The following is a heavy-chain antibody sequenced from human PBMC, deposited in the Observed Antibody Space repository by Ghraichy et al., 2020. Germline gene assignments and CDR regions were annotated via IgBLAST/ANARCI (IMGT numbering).Heavy chain of an antibody. CDR2: INSDGSSI. J-gene: IGHJ4*02. CDR1: GFTLSSYW. D-gene: IGHD3-16*01. V-gene: IGHV3-74*01. Sequence: SLRLSCAASGFTLSSYWMHWVRQAPGKGLVWVSRINSDGSSISYADSVKGRFTISRDNAKNTLHLQMNSLRVEDTAVYYCVRAWGYWGQGTRVTVSS. CDR3: VRAWGY.